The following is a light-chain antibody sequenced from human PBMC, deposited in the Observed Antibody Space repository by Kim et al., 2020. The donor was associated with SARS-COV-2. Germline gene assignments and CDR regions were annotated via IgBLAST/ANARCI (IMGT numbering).Light chain of an antibody. J-gene: IGKJ2*01. Sequence: VSPGERATLSCRASQTVSSDLAWYLPTPAQAPSLLPYRASTRATDIPARYSGSGSVSDFPLSIRGLQSPDFAVYFCQPSNSGPSYAFGQGTKLEF. CDR3: QPSNSGPSYA. CDR2: RAS. V-gene: IGKV3-15*01. CDR1: QTVSSD.